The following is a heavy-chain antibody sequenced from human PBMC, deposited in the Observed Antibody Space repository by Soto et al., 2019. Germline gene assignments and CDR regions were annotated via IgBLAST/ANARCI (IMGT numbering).Heavy chain of an antibody. CDR3: ARRGEGASNQFDY. Sequence: SETLSLTCTVSGGSISSYYWSWIRQPPGKGLEWIGYIYYSGSTNYNPSLKSRVTISVDTSKNQFSLKLSSVTAADTAVYYCARRGEGASNQFDYWGQGPLVTVSS. J-gene: IGHJ4*02. D-gene: IGHD3-16*01. CDR1: GGSISSYY. V-gene: IGHV4-59*01. CDR2: IYYSGST.